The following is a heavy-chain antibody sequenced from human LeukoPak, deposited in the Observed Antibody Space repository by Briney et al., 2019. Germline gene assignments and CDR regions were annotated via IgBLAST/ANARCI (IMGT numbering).Heavy chain of an antibody. J-gene: IGHJ4*02. CDR1: GYTFTNYY. V-gene: IGHV1-46*01. CDR3: ARDLSYGSSGYYYGDGY. CDR2: INPSGGST. D-gene: IGHD3-22*01. Sequence: ASVKVSCKASGYTFTNYYMHWVRQAPREGLEWMGIINPSGGSTSYAQKFQGRVTMTRDTSTSTVYMELSSLRSEDTAVYFCARDLSYGSSGYYYGDGYWGQGTLVTVSS.